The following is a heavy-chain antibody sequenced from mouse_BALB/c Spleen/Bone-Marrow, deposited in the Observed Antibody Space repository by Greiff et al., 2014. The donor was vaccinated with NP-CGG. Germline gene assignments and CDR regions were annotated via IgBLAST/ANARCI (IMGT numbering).Heavy chain of an antibody. CDR1: GFSLTSYS. V-gene: IGHV2-9*02. CDR3: ARDDDSYARDY. J-gene: IGHJ4*01. CDR2: IWAGGST. Sequence: QVQLQQSGPGLVAPSQSLSITCTVSGFSLTSYSVHWVRQPPGKGLEWLGVIWAGGSTNYNSALMSRLSISKDNSKSQVFLKMSSLQTDDTAMFYCARDDDSYARDYWGQGTSVTVSS. D-gene: IGHD2-3*01.